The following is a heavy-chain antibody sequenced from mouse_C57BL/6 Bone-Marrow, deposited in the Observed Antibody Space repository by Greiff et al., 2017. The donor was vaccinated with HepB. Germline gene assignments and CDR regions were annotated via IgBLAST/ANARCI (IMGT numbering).Heavy chain of an antibody. CDR2: ISNGGGST. Sequence: EVKLEESGGGLVQPGGSLKLSCAASGFTFSDYYMYWVRQTPEKRLEWVAYISNGGGSTYYPDTVKGRFTISRDNAKNTLYLQMSRLKSEDTAMYYCARHGWFAYWGQGTLVTVSA. CDR3: ARHGWFAY. CDR1: GFTFSDYY. J-gene: IGHJ3*01. V-gene: IGHV5-12*01.